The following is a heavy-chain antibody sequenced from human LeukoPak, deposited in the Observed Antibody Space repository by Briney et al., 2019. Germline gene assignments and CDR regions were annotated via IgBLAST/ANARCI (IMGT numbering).Heavy chain of an antibody. J-gene: IGHJ4*02. CDR3: ARGGPAAGRFDY. V-gene: IGHV3-66*01. Sequence: GGSLRLSCAASGYTFSSYAMSWVRQAPGKGLEWVSVIYSGGSTYYADSVKGRFTISRDNSKNTLYLQMNSLRAEDTAVYYCARGGPAAGRFDYWGQGTLVTVSS. D-gene: IGHD6-13*01. CDR1: GYTFSSYA. CDR2: IYSGGST.